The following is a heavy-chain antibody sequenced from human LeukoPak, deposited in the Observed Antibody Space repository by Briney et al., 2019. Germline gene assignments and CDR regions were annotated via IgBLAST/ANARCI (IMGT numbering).Heavy chain of an antibody. D-gene: IGHD4-23*01. CDR1: GFIFDNYD. CDR3: ARGSGGNFYFDY. CDR2: IRWNSGNI. J-gene: IGHJ4*02. V-gene: IGHV3-9*01. Sequence: GRSLRLSCAASGFIFDNYDIHWVRQAPGKGLEWVSGIRWNSGNIGYADSVKGRFTISRDNAKNTLYLQMNSLRAEDTAVYYCARGSGGNFYFDYWGQGTLVTVSS.